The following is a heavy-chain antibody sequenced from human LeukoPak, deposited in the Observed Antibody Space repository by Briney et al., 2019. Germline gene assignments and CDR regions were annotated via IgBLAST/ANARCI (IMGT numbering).Heavy chain of an antibody. J-gene: IGHJ3*01. CDR1: GLTFSSYA. CDR2: ITGNGGGT. CDR3: AKDPNGDYIGAFDF. Sequence: GGSLRLSCAASGLTFSSYAMMWVRQAPERGLEWVSAITGNGGGTYYADSVKGRFTISRDNSKNTLYLQMNSLRADDTAVYYCAKDPNGDYIGAFDFWGQGTMVTVSS. D-gene: IGHD4-17*01. V-gene: IGHV3-23*01.